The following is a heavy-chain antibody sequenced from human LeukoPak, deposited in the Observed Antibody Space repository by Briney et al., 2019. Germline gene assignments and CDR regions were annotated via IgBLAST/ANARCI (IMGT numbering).Heavy chain of an antibody. CDR1: GGSISSYY. CDR2: IYYSGST. J-gene: IGHJ5*02. V-gene: IGHV4-59*13. CDR3: ARGGTTVTPGLLWFDP. D-gene: IGHD4-17*01. Sequence: SETLSLTCTVSGGSISSYYWSWIRQPPGKGLEYIGHIYYSGSTKYNPSLKSRVTISVDTSKNQFSLKLSSVTAADTAVYYCARGGTTVTPGLLWFDPWGQGTLVTVSS.